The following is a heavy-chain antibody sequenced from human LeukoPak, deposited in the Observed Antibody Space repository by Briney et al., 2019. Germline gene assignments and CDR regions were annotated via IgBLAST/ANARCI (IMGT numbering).Heavy chain of an antibody. D-gene: IGHD6-13*01. Sequence: SETLSLTCAVYGGSFSGYYWSWIRQPPGKGLEWIGEINHSGSTNHNPSLKSRVTISVDTSKNQFSLKLSSVTAADTAVYYCASIAAAGTWFDPWGQGTLVTVSS. CDR1: GGSFSGYY. CDR3: ASIAAAGTWFDP. J-gene: IGHJ5*02. V-gene: IGHV4-34*01. CDR2: INHSGST.